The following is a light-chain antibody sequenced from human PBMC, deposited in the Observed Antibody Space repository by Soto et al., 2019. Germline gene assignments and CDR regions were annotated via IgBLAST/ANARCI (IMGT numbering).Light chain of an antibody. J-gene: IGKJ4*01. CDR1: QSVLYSSNNKNY. CDR2: WAS. CDR3: HQYYSVPLT. V-gene: IGKV4-1*01. Sequence: DIVMTQSPDSLAVSLGERATINCKSSQSVLYSSNNKNYLAWYQQKPGQPPKLLIYWASTRESGVPDRFSGSGSGTDFTLTISSLQAEDVAVYYCHQYYSVPLTFGGGTKADIK.